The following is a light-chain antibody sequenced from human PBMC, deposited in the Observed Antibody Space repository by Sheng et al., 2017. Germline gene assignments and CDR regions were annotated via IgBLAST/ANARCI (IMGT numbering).Light chain of an antibody. V-gene: IGKV1-5*03. Sequence: DIQMTQSPSTLSASVGDRVTITCRASQPIARWLAWYQQKPGKAPKLLIYQASALESGVPSRFSGSGSGTDFTLTISSLQPDDFATYFCQQYNSYSHPFGQGTRLELK. CDR1: QPIARW. CDR3: QQYNSYSHP. CDR2: QAS. J-gene: IGKJ2*01.